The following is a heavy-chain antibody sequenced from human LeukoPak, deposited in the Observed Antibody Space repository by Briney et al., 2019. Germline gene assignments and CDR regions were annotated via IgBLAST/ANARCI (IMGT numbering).Heavy chain of an antibody. D-gene: IGHD5-18*01. CDR1: GFTFSSYG. Sequence: PGGSLRLSCAASGFTFSSYGMPWVRQAPGKGLEWVAVIWFDGSNRYYADSVKGRFTISRDNSKNTLYLQMDSLRAEDTAVYYCASSEYSYGPLNYWGQGTLVTVSS. J-gene: IGHJ4*02. V-gene: IGHV3-33*01. CDR3: ASSEYSYGPLNY. CDR2: IWFDGSNR.